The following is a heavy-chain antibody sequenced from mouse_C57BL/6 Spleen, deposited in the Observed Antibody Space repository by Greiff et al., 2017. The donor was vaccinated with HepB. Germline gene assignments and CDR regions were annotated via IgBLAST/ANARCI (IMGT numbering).Heavy chain of an antibody. Sequence: EVQLQQSGPELVKPGDSVKISCKASGYSFTGYFMNWVMQSHGKSLEWIGRINPYNGDTFYNQKFKGKATLTVDKSSSTAHMELRSLTSEDSAVYYCARDYGSSSYAMDYWGQRTSVTVSS. V-gene: IGHV1-20*01. CDR2: INPYNGDT. J-gene: IGHJ4*01. CDR1: GYSFTGYF. CDR3: ARDYGSSSYAMDY. D-gene: IGHD1-1*01.